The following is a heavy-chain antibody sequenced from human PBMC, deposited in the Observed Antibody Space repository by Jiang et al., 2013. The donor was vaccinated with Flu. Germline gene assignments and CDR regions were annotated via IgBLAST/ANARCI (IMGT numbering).Heavy chain of an antibody. V-gene: IGHV2-5*01. CDR3: ARSMRGEMASAFDY. D-gene: IGHD5-24*01. CDR2: IYWNDDK. Sequence: TSGVGVGWIRPAPTERTLEWLALIYWNDDKRYSPSLKTRLTISKDTSKNQVVLTMTNMDPVDTATYYCARSMRGEMASAFDYWGQGTLVTVSS. J-gene: IGHJ4*02. CDR1: TSGVG.